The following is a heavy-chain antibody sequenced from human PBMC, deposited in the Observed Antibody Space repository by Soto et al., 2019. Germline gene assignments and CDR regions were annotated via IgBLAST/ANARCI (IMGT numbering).Heavy chain of an antibody. J-gene: IGHJ4*02. D-gene: IGHD5-12*01. CDR3: ARGSRDGYKSDY. V-gene: IGHV4-59*01. CDR2: IHYSGST. CDR1: GGSISSYY. Sequence: QVQLQESGPGLVKPSETLSLTCTVSGGSISSYYWSWIRQPPGKGLEWIGYIHYSGSTNYNPSLKSRVTISVDTSKNLFALNLSSVTAADTAVYCCARGSRDGYKSDYWGQGTLVTVSS.